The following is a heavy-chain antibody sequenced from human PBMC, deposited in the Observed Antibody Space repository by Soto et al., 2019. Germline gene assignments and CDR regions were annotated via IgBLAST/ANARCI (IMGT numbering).Heavy chain of an antibody. Sequence: QVQLVQSGAEVKEPGASVKVSCKASGYSFIAYGLSWVRQAPGQGLEWMGWISAYNGNTNYAQKFQGRGSMTPETSTSTVFMVLMNLRSDETAFYYCARGRRALIGGRYDTSGYLDYWGQGTLVTVSS. V-gene: IGHV1-18*01. D-gene: IGHD3-22*01. CDR3: ARGRRALIGGRYDTSGYLDY. J-gene: IGHJ4*02. CDR1: GYSFIAYG. CDR2: ISAYNGNT.